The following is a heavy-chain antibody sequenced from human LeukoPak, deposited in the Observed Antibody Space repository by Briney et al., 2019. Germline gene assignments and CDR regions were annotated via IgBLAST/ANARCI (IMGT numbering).Heavy chain of an antibody. D-gene: IGHD3-10*01. CDR1: GGTFSSYA. J-gene: IGHJ4*02. V-gene: IGHV1-69*04. Sequence: ASVKVSCKASGGTFSSYAISWVRQAPGQGLEWMGRIIPILGIANYAQKFQGRVTITADKSTSTAYMELSSLRSEDTAVYYCARDGSGSYSFDYWGPGTLVTVSS. CDR2: IIPILGIA. CDR3: ARDGSGSYSFDY.